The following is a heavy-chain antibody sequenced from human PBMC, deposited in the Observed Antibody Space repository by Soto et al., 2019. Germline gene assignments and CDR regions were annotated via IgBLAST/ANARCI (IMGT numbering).Heavy chain of an antibody. CDR3: AKADDGSTHFEN. Sequence: EVQLVESGGGLVQPGGSLRLSCAASGFTVSRYDMHWVRQATGKGLEWVSVIGSAGDTYYPGSVKGRFTISRENAQNSLYLQMTSLRAEDTAVYYCAKADDGSTHFENWGQGTLVTVSS. CDR1: GFTVSRYD. CDR2: IGSAGDT. J-gene: IGHJ4*02. V-gene: IGHV3-13*01. D-gene: IGHD2-2*01.